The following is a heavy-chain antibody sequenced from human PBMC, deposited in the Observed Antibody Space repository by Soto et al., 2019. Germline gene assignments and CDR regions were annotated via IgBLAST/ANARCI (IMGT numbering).Heavy chain of an antibody. J-gene: IGHJ4*02. V-gene: IGHV1-69*08. Sequence: QVQLVQSGAEVKKPGSSVKVSCKASGGTFSNHIITWVRQAPGQGLEWMGRIIPMLDITNHAQKFQGRVTITAAKSTTTAYMEVSSLRSEDTAVYYCVRDYPIGSVFRGHDDIDSWGQGTLVTVS. CDR1: GGTFSNHI. CDR3: VRDYPIGSVFRGHDDIDS. D-gene: IGHD5-12*01. CDR2: IIPMLDIT.